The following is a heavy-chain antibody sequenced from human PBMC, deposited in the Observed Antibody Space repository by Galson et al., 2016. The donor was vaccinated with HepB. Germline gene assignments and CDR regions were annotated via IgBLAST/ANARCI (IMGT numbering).Heavy chain of an antibody. CDR1: GFTFSDYW. Sequence: SLRLSCAASGFTFSDYWVAWVRQTPGEGLEWVTNIKQDGSEKYYVDSVKGRFTISRHNAKNSLYLQMNSLRPEDTAVYYCSSAAYHYGSNGYYFAYWGQGTLVTVSS. V-gene: IGHV3-7*05. J-gene: IGHJ4*02. CDR3: SSAAYHYGSNGYYFAY. D-gene: IGHD3-22*01. CDR2: IKQDGSEK.